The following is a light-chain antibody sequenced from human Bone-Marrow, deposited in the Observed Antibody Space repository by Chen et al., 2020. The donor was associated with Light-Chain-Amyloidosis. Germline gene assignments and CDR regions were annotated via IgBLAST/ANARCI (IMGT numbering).Light chain of an antibody. CDR1: QSVSSN. J-gene: IGKJ1*01. CDR3: QQYNNWPRT. V-gene: IGKV3-15*01. Sequence: EIVMTQSPATLSVSPGERATLSCRASQSVSSNLACYQQKPGQAPRLLIYGASTRATDIPARFSGSGSGTEFTLTISSLQSEDFAVYYCQQYNNWPRTFGQGTKVEIK. CDR2: GAS.